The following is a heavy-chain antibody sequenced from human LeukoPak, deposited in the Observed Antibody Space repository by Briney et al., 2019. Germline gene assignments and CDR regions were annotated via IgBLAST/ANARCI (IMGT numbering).Heavy chain of an antibody. Sequence: SETLSLTCTVSGGSISSYYWSWIRQHPGKGLEWIGYIYYSGSTYYNPSLKSRVTISVDTSKNQFSLKLSSVTAADTAVYYCASGGGSYYDSSGYPYNAFDIWGQGAMVTVSS. D-gene: IGHD3-22*01. CDR2: IYYSGST. CDR1: GGSISSYY. J-gene: IGHJ3*02. V-gene: IGHV4-59*06. CDR3: ASGGGSYYDSSGYPYNAFDI.